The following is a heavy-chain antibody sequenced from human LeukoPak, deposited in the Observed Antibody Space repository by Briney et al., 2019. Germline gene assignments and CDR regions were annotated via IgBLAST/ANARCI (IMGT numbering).Heavy chain of an antibody. CDR2: IIPILGIA. CDR1: GGTFSSYA. Sequence: SVKVSCKASGGTFSSYAISWVRQAPGQGLEWMGRIIPILGIANYAQKFQGRVTITADKSTSTAYMELSRLRSDDTAVYYCARGPPPYDFWSGYYSDYWGQGTLVTVSS. J-gene: IGHJ4*02. CDR3: ARGPPPYDFWSGYYSDY. V-gene: IGHV1-69*04. D-gene: IGHD3-3*01.